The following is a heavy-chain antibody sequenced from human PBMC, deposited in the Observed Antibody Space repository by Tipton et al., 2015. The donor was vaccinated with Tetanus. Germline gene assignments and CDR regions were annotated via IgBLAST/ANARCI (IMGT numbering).Heavy chain of an antibody. D-gene: IGHD3-3*01. CDR1: GGSFSDFY. J-gene: IGHJ4*02. CDR2: INHSGTA. CDR3: ARIYDFWSGYYSDH. V-gene: IGHV4-34*01. Sequence: TLSLTCAVSGGSFSDFYWSWIRQVPGQGLVWIGEINHSGTANKNPSLKSRVTMSVDTSNKQFSLKLSSVTAADTAVYYCARIYDFWSGYYSDHWGQGTLVTVSS.